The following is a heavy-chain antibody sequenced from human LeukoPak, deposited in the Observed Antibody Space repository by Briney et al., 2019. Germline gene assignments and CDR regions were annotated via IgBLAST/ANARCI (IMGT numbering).Heavy chain of an antibody. CDR1: GFTFSSYA. CDR2: ISGSGGST. V-gene: IGHV3-23*01. J-gene: IGHJ6*02. CDR3: AKDPDYGYYYYYGMDV. D-gene: IGHD4-17*01. Sequence: GGSLRLSCAASGFTFSSYAMSWVRQAPGKGLEWVSAISGSGGSTYYADSVKGRFTISRDNSKNTLYLQMNSLRAEDTAVYYCAKDPDYGYYYYYGMDVWGQGTTVTVSS.